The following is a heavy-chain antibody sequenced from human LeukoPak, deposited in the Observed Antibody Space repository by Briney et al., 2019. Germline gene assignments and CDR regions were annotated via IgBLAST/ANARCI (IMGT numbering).Heavy chain of an antibody. D-gene: IGHD6-13*01. CDR2: INPNGGET. CDR1: GYTFNDYF. CDR3: ARDIAPSGSWWFDT. J-gene: IGHJ5*02. V-gene: IGHV1-2*02. Sequence: GASVKVSCKASGYTFNDYFIHWLRQAPGQGLEWMGWINPNGGETNYPQKFQGRVTMTRDTSISTADMELRWLTSDDTAMYYCARDIAPSGSWWFDTWGQGTRVTVSS.